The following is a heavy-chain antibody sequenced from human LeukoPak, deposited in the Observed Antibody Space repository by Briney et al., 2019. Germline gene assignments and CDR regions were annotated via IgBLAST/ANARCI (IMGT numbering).Heavy chain of an antibody. J-gene: IGHJ4*02. Sequence: GGSLRLSCAAFGFTFSSYAMSWVRQAPGKGLEWVSAISGSGGSTYYADSVKGRFTISRDNSKNTLYLQMNSLRAEDTAVYYCAKGYYDILTGHAGDYWGQGTLVTVSS. V-gene: IGHV3-23*01. CDR2: ISGSGGST. CDR3: AKGYYDILTGHAGDY. D-gene: IGHD3-9*01. CDR1: GFTFSSYA.